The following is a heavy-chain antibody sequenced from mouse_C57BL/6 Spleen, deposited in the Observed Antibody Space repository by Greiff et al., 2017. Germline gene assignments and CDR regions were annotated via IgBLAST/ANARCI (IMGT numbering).Heavy chain of an antibody. CDR2: LWRGGST. J-gene: IGHJ4*01. CDR1: GFSLTSYG. V-gene: IGHV2-2*01. CDR3: AGGNAKDD. Sequence: VKLVESGPGLVQPSPSLSITCTVSGFSLTSYGVHWVRQSPGKGLEWLGVLWRGGSTDYNAAFIYRLSISKDNSKSQVFFKMNSLQADDTAIYYCAGGNAKDDWGQGTTVTVSS.